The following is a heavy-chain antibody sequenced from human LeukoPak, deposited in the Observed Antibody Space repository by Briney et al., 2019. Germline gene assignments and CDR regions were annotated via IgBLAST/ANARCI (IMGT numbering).Heavy chain of an antibody. CDR3: ARSRWLVDAFDI. CDR2: ISYDGSNK. J-gene: IGHJ3*02. V-gene: IGHV3-30-3*01. D-gene: IGHD6-19*01. Sequence: GGSLRLSCAASEFTFSSYAMHWVRQAPGKGLEWVAVISYDGSNKYYADSVKGRFTISRDNSKNTLYLQMNSLRAEDTAVYYCARSRWLVDAFDIWGQGTMVTVSS. CDR1: EFTFSSYA.